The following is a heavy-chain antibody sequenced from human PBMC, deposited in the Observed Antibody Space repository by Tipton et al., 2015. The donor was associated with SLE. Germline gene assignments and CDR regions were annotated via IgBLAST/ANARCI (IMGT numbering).Heavy chain of an antibody. CDR1: DGSLSNYY. V-gene: IGHV4-34*01. CDR3: ARLISAYDCNFDY. CDR2: ITRRGKT. D-gene: IGHD5-12*01. J-gene: IGHJ4*02. Sequence: LRLSCAVHDGSLSNYYWSWFRRPPGRGLEWIGEITRRGKTNYNPSLKSRVTISVATSKNQFFLNLRSVTAADTAVYYCARLISAYDCNFDYWGQGTLVTVSS.